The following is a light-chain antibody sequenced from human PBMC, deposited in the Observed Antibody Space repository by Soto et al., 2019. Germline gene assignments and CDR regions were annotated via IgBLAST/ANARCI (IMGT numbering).Light chain of an antibody. J-gene: IGLJ3*02. CDR2: DVT. Sequence: QSVLTQPASVSGSPGQSITMSCTGTNSDVGGYNFVSWYQQHPDTAPKLIIYDVTNRPSGVSDRFSGSKSGNTASLTISGLQAEDEADYYCTSYTRSSTMVFGGGTKLTV. V-gene: IGLV2-14*01. CDR1: NSDVGGYNF. CDR3: TSYTRSSTMV.